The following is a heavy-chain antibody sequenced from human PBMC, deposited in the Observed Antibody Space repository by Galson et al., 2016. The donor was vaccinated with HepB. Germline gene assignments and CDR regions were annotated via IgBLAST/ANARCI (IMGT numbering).Heavy chain of an antibody. D-gene: IGHD3-3*01. V-gene: IGHV4-30-4*08. CDR2: IYHSGST. CDR3: ARGGYYDLGWPTHYFDY. CDR1: GFTVRRNY. J-gene: IGHJ4*02. Sequence: LRLSCAASGFTVRRNYMSWIRQAPGKGLEWIGYIYHSGSTYYSPSLEGRVRISSDTSKNQFSLKLSSLTAADTAVYYCARGGYYDLGWPTHYFDYWGQGTLVSVSS.